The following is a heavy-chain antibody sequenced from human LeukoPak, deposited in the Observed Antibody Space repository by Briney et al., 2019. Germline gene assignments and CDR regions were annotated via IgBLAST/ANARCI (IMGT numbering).Heavy chain of an antibody. D-gene: IGHD3-10*01. V-gene: IGHV3-48*03. CDR3: AFPGMVRGVGY. CDR1: GFTFSSYE. Sequence: GGSLRLSCAASGFTFSSYEMNWVRQAPGKGLGWVSYISSSGSTIYYADSVKGRFTISRDNAENSLYLQMNSLRAEDTAVYYCAFPGMVRGVGYWGQGTLVTVSS. J-gene: IGHJ4*02. CDR2: ISSSGSTI.